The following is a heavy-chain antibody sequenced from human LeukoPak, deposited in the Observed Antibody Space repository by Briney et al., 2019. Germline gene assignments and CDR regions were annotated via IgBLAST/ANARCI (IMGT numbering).Heavy chain of an antibody. D-gene: IGHD1-26*01. CDR3: ARAPVYSGTLFEY. V-gene: IGHV4-30-4*01. J-gene: IGHJ4*01. Sequence: NPSQTLSLTCTVSGGSISSGDYYWSWIRQPPGKGLEWIAYIYYSGSTYYNPSLKSRVTISLDTSKNQFSLKLSSVTAADTAVYYCARAPVYSGTLFEYWGQGTLVTVSS. CDR2: IYYSGST. CDR1: GGSISSGDYY.